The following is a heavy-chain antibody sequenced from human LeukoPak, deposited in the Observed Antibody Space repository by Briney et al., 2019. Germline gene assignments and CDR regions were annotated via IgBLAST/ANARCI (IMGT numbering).Heavy chain of an antibody. J-gene: IGHJ4*02. V-gene: IGHV4-34*01. CDR2: INHSGST. Sequence: SETLSLTCAVYGGSFSGYYWSWIRQPPGKGLEWIGEINHSGSTNYNPSLKSRVTISVDTSKNRFSLKLSSVTAADTAVYYCATPYCSGGSCYSYPAYWGQGTLVTVSS. CDR3: ATPYCSGGSCYSYPAY. D-gene: IGHD2-15*01. CDR1: GGSFSGYY.